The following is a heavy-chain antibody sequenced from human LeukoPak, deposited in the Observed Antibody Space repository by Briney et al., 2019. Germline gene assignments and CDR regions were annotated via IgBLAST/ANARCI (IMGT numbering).Heavy chain of an antibody. Sequence: GGSLRLSCAASGFTFSNYGMHWVRQAPGKGLEWVAVIWYDGSNKYYADSVKGRFTISRDNSKNTLYLQMNSLRAEDTAVYYCAKERVATGYSYGVALGPFDYWGEGNLVTVSS. D-gene: IGHD5-18*01. J-gene: IGHJ4*02. CDR3: AKERVATGYSYGVALGPFDY. CDR2: IWYDGSNK. V-gene: IGHV3-33*06. CDR1: GFTFSNYG.